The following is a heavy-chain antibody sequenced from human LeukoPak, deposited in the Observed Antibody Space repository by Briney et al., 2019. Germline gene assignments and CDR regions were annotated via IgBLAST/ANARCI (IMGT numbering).Heavy chain of an antibody. CDR3: ARDGRRLTDIVVVVAAFFDY. CDR2: ISAYNGNT. Sequence: ASVKVSCKASGYTFTSYGISWVRQAPGQGLEWMGWISAYNGNTNYARKLQGRVTMTTDASTSTAYMELRSLRSDDTAVYYCARDGRRLTDIVVVVAAFFDYWGQGTLVTVSS. J-gene: IGHJ4*02. CDR1: GYTFTSYG. D-gene: IGHD2-15*01. V-gene: IGHV1-18*01.